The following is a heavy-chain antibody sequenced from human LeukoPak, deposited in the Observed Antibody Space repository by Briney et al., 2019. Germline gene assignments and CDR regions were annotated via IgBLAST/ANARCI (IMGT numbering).Heavy chain of an antibody. V-gene: IGHV1-2*02. J-gene: IGHJ4*02. CDR3: ARGFYYGSGNYFEY. D-gene: IGHD3-10*01. CDR1: GYTFTGYY. CDR2: INPKSGGT. Sequence: ASVHVSCQASGYTFTGYYVHWVRQAPGQGLEWMGCINPKSGGTAYEPKLQGRVTVTRDTSISTAYMELRSLRSDDTAVYYCARGFYYGSGNYFEYWGQGTLVTVSS.